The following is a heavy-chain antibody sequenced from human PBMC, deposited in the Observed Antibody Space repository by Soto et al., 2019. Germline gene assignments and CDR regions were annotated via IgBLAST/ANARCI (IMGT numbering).Heavy chain of an antibody. J-gene: IGHJ4*02. Sequence: PGESLKISCKGSGYSFTSYWMSWVRQAPGKGLEWVASVKEDGSELYYLHSVRGRFSISRDSAGNALHLTMNYLSAEDTGVYFCARDIGFDYVNWGQGIPVTVSS. CDR2: VKEDGSEL. V-gene: IGHV3-7*01. CDR1: GYSFTSYW. D-gene: IGHD3-16*01. CDR3: ARDIGFDYVN.